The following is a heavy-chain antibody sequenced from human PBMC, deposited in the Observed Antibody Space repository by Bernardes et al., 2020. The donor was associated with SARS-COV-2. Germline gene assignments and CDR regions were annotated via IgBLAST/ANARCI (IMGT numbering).Heavy chain of an antibody. CDR1: GYTFTSYD. CDR2: MNPNSGNT. J-gene: IGHJ4*02. CDR3: VRGPTWSGYYYYFDH. D-gene: IGHD3-3*01. V-gene: IGHV1-8*01. Sequence: ASVKVSCKASGYTFTSYDVNWVRQATGQGLEWMGWMNPNSGNTGYAQKFQGRVSMTRNTSISTDYMELSSLRSDDTAVDYCVRGPTWSGYYYYFDHCGQGTLVSVSS.